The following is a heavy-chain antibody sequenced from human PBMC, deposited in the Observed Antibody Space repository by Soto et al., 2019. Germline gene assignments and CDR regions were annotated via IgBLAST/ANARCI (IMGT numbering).Heavy chain of an antibody. Sequence: GGSLRLSCAASGFTFSSYWMHWVRQAPGKGLVWVSRINSDGSSTSYADSVKGRFTISRDNAKNTLYLQMNSLRAEDTAVYYCARGSGGFLEWLDYWGQGTLVTVSS. V-gene: IGHV3-74*01. D-gene: IGHD3-3*01. CDR1: GFTFSSYW. J-gene: IGHJ4*02. CDR3: ARGSGGFLEWLDY. CDR2: INSDGSST.